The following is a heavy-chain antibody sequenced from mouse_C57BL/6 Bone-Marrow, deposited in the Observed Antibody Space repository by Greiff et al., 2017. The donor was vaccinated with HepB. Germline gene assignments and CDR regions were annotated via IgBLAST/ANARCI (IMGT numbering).Heavy chain of an antibody. CDR3: ARYYYGSSYSWFAY. J-gene: IGHJ3*01. CDR2: IDPSDSYT. CDR1: GYTFTSYW. D-gene: IGHD1-1*01. Sequence: VQLQQPGAELVMPGASVKLSCKASGYTFTSYWMHWVKQRPGQGLEWIGGIDPSDSYTNYNQKFKGKSTLTVDKSSSTAYMQLSSLTSEDSAVYYCARYYYGSSYSWFAYWGQGTLVTVSA. V-gene: IGHV1-69*01.